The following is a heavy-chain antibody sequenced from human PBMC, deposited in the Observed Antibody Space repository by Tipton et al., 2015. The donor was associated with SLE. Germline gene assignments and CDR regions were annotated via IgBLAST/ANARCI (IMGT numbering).Heavy chain of an antibody. CDR2: IYYSGNT. V-gene: IGHV4-31*11. Sequence: TLSLTCAVYGGSFSGYYWTWIRQLPGKGLEWIGYIYYSGNTYYNPSLKSRVTISLDTSKTQFFLRLSSVTAADTAVYFCARGPNWGLDDAFDIWGQGTMVSVSS. CDR1: GGSFSGYY. CDR3: ARGPNWGLDDAFDI. J-gene: IGHJ3*02. D-gene: IGHD7-27*01.